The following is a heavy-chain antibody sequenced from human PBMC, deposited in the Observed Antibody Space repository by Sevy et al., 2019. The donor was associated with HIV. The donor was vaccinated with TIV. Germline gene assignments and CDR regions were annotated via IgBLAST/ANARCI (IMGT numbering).Heavy chain of an antibody. CDR2: ISYDGSNK. J-gene: IGHJ4*02. CDR1: GFTFSSYA. D-gene: IGHD4-17*01. CDR3: ARGLGVDGDSHFDY. Sequence: GGSLRLSCAASGFTFSSYAMHWVRQAPGKGLEWVAVISYDGSNKYYADSVKGRFTISRDNSKNTLYQQMNSQRAEETAVYYCARGLGVDGDSHFDYWGQGTLVTVSS. V-gene: IGHV3-30-3*01.